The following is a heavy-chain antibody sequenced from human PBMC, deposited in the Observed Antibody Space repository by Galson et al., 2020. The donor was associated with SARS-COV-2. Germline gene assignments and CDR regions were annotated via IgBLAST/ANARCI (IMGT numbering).Heavy chain of an antibody. D-gene: IGHD3-22*01. CDR3: TTSIIVPGSLDY. CDR1: GFTFSTYA. J-gene: IGHJ4*02. V-gene: IGHV3-33*08. CDR2: IWSDANHN. Sequence: GGYLRLSCAASGFTFSTYAMPWVRQGPGKGLERVAVIWSDANHNYYGDSVKGRFAISRDNSKNTVNLQMNSLRVEDTAVYYCTTSIIVPGSLDYWGQGTLVSVSS.